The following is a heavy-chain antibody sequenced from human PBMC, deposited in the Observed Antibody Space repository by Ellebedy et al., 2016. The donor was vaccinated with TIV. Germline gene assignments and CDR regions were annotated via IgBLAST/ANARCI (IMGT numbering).Heavy chain of an antibody. CDR2: ISYDGSTK. CDR3: AKEWQEVYSGWYFDL. D-gene: IGHD1-14*01. V-gene: IGHV3-30*18. CDR1: GFTFSSYN. J-gene: IGHJ2*01. Sequence: GESLKISXAASGFTFSSYNQNCVRQAPGEVLEGLAAISYDGSTKVYANSVKGRFTISRDNSKNTVYLQMNSLRSEDTAVYYCAKEWQEVYSGWYFDLWGRGTLVTVSS.